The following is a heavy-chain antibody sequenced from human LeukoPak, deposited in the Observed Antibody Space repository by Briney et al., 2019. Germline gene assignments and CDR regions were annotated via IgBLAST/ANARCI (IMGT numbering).Heavy chain of an antibody. Sequence: GGSLRLSCAASGFTFSSYEMNWVRQAPGKGLEWVSYISSSGSTIYYADSVEGRFTISRDNAKNSLYLQMNSLRAEDTAVYYCTRVAAGGKDAFDIWGQGTMVTVSS. CDR2: ISSSGSTI. CDR1: GFTFSSYE. J-gene: IGHJ3*02. V-gene: IGHV3-48*03. CDR3: TRVAAGGKDAFDI. D-gene: IGHD6-13*01.